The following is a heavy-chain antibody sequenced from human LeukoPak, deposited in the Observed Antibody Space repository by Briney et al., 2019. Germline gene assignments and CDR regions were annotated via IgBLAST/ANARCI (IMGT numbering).Heavy chain of an antibody. Sequence: KTSETLSLTCAVSGYSISSGYYWGCIRQPPGKGREWIGRIYTSGSTNYNPSLKSRVTISVDTSKNQFSLKLSSVTAADTAVYYCASSYLVTASPVDYWGQGTLVTVSS. CDR1: GYSISSGYY. CDR2: IYTSGST. CDR3: ASSYLVTASPVDY. D-gene: IGHD2-21*02. J-gene: IGHJ4*02. V-gene: IGHV4-38-2*01.